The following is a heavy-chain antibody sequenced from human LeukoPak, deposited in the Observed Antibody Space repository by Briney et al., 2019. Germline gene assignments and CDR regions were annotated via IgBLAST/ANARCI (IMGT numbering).Heavy chain of an antibody. V-gene: IGHV3-30*18. CDR3: AKEFYSSPYFDY. CDR1: GFTFSSYG. J-gene: IGHJ4*02. CDR2: ISYDGSNK. Sequence: GRSLRPSCAASGFTFSSYGMHWVRQAPGKGLEWVAVISYDGSNKYYADSVKGRFTISRDNSKNTLYLQMNSLRAEDTAVYYCAKEFYSSPYFDYWGQGTLVTVSS. D-gene: IGHD6-13*01.